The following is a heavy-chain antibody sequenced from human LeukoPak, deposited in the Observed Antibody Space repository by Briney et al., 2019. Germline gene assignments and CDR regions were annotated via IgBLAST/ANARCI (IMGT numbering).Heavy chain of an antibody. CDR2: MNPNSGNT. J-gene: IGHJ6*03. Sequence: ASVKVSCKASGYTFTSYDINWVRQATGQGLEWMGWMNPNSGNTGYAQKFQGRVTMTRNTSISTAYMELSSLGSEDTAVYYCARGPYGPYYYYMDVWGKGTTVTVSS. CDR1: GYTFTSYD. V-gene: IGHV1-8*01. D-gene: IGHD4-17*01. CDR3: ARGPYGPYYYYMDV.